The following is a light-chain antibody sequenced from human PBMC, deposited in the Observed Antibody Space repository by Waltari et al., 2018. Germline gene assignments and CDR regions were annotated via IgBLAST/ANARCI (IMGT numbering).Light chain of an antibody. CDR3: SSYTSSSTLWV. J-gene: IGLJ1*01. CDR1: SSDFGGYNY. V-gene: IGLV2-14*01. Sequence: QSASTPPASVSGSPGQSITISCTGTSSDFGGYNYVSLYQQHPGKAPKLMIYEVSNRPSGVSNRFSGSKSGNTASLTISGLQAEDEADYYCSSYTSSSTLWVFGTGTKVTVL. CDR2: EVS.